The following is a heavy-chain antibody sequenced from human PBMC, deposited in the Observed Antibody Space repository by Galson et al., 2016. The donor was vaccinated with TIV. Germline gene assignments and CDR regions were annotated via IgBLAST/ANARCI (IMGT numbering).Heavy chain of an antibody. CDR3: ARQYYFYSYGMDV. J-gene: IGHJ6*02. CDR1: GFTFSNYW. Sequence: SLRLSCAASGFTFSNYWMSWVRQAPGKGLEWVANINQTGSEKYYVDSVKGRFTISRDNAKNSLYLQMNSLGAEDTAVYYSARQYYFYSYGMDVWGQGTAVTVSS. V-gene: IGHV3-7*01. CDR2: INQTGSEK.